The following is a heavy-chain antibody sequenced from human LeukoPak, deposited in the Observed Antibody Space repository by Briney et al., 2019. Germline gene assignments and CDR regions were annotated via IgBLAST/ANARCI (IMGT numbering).Heavy chain of an antibody. J-gene: IGHJ4*02. V-gene: IGHV4-39*07. Sequence: SETLSLTCTVSGGSISSSSYYWGWIRQPPGKGLEWIGSIYHSGSTYYNPSLKSRVTISVDTSKNQFSLKLSSVTAADTAVYYCARNGYCSGGSCYSVDYWGQGTLVTVSS. D-gene: IGHD2-15*01. CDR2: IYHSGST. CDR3: ARNGYCSGGSCYSVDY. CDR1: GGSISSSSYY.